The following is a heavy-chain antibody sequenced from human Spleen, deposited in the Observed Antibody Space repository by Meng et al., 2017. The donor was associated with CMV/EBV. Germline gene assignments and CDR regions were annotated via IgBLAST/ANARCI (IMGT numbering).Heavy chain of an antibody. J-gene: IGHJ4*02. CDR2: IRYDGINK. CDR3: AREYYDFSLVDF. D-gene: IGHD3-3*01. V-gene: IGHV3-30*02. Sequence: GESLKISCAASGFIFSNYGMHWVRQAPGKGLEWVAFIRYDGINKYYSDSVKGRFTISRDNFKNTLYLQMNSLRAEDTAVYYCAREYYDFSLVDFWGQGTLVTVSS. CDR1: GFIFSNYG.